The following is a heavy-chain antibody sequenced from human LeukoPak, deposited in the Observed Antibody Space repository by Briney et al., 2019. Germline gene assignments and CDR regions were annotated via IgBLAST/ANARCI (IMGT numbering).Heavy chain of an antibody. CDR3: ARGGSTRIYYFDY. V-gene: IGHV3-53*01. CDR1: GFTVSSNY. CDR2: IFSGGGT. J-gene: IGHJ4*02. Sequence: GGSLGLSCAASGFTVSSNYMSWVRQAPGKGLEWVSVIFSGGGTYYADSVKGRFTISRDNFKNTLYLQMNSLRAEDTAVYYCARGGSTRIYYFDYWGQGTLVTVSS.